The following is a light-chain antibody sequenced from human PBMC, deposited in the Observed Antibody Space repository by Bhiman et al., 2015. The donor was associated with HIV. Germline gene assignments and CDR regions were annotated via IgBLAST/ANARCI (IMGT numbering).Light chain of an antibody. CDR2: QDD. CDR3: QAWDSNTGV. Sequence: SYELTQTPSVSVSPGQTAIITCSGDRLGDKYACWYQQKPGQSPILIIYQDDKRPSGIPERFSGSNSGDTATLTISETQALDEADYYCQAWDSNTGVFGGGTKLTVL. J-gene: IGLJ3*02. V-gene: IGLV3-1*01. CDR1: RLGDKY.